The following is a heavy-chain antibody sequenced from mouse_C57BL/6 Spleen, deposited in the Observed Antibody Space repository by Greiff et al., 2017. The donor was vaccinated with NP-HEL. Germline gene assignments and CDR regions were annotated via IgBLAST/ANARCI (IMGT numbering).Heavy chain of an antibody. CDR2: IDPSDSET. J-gene: IGHJ3*01. Sequence: QVQLKQPGAELVRPGSSVKLSCKASGYTFTSYWMHWVKQRPIQGLEWIGNIDPSDSETHYNQKFKDKATLTVDKSSSTAYMQLSSLTSEDSAVYYCAREGAVAWFAYWGQGTLVTVSA. V-gene: IGHV1-52*01. CDR1: GYTFTSYW. CDR3: AREGAVAWFAY.